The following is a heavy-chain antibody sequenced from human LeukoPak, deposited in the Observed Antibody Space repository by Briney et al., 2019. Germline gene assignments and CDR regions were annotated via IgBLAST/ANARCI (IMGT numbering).Heavy chain of an antibody. CDR1: KYTFTGYY. V-gene: IGHV1-2*02. J-gene: IGHJ4*02. CDR2: INPNSAFT. Sequence: ASVKVSCKAFKYTFTGYYIHWVRQAPGQGLEWMGWINPNSAFTSYAQKFQGRVTMTRDTSITTAYMELTRLTSDDTAVYYCARVSSHSLSQYYFDYWGQGALVTVSS. D-gene: IGHD2-2*01. CDR3: ARVSSHSLSQYYFDY.